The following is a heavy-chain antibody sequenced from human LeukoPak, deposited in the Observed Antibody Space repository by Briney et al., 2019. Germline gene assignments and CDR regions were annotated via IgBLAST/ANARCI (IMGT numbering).Heavy chain of an antibody. D-gene: IGHD2-2*01. CDR1: GFTFSSYG. CDR3: ARGRCSSTSCAPWWFDP. CDR2: ISYDGSSK. J-gene: IGHJ5*02. Sequence: PGGSLRLSCAASGFTFSSYGMHWVRQAPGKGLEWVAVISYDGSSKYYADSVKGRFTISRDNSKNTLYLQMNSLRAEDTAVYYCARGRCSSTSCAPWWFDPWGQGTLVTVSS. V-gene: IGHV3-30*03.